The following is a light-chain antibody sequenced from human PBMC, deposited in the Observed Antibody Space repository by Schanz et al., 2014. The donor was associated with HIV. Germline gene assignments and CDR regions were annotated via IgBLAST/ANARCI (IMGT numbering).Light chain of an antibody. CDR1: QSVSSN. V-gene: IGKV3-15*01. CDR3: QHYGGS. CDR2: GAS. J-gene: IGKJ3*01. Sequence: EVVMTQSPATLSVSPGERATLFCRASQSVSSNLAWYQQKPGQAPRLLIYGASTRATDIPARFSGSGSGTEFTLTISSLQSEDFAVYYCQHYGGSFGPGTKVDSK.